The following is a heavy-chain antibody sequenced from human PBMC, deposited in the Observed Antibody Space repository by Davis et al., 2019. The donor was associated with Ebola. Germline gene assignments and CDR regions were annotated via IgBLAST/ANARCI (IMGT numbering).Heavy chain of an antibody. CDR1: GFIFSSYA. J-gene: IGHJ4*02. Sequence: GGSLRLSCEGSGFIFSSYAIHWVRLAPGEGLQWVAVISYDGRDTHYLDSVEGRFMISRDNSKNTLYLQMNSLRAEDTAVYYCARINSYGDFDYWGQGTLVTVSS. CDR2: ISYDGRDT. V-gene: IGHV3-30*04. D-gene: IGHD5-18*01. CDR3: ARINSYGDFDY.